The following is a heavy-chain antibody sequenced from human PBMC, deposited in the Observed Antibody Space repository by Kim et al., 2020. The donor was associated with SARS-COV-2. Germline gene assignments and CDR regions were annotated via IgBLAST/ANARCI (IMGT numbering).Heavy chain of an antibody. CDR3: ARVFDGGLFDY. D-gene: IGHD3-9*01. CDR1: GGSISSGGYY. CDR2: IYYSGST. J-gene: IGHJ4*02. V-gene: IGHV4-31*03. Sequence: SETLSLTCTVSGGSISSGGYYWSWIRQHPGKGLEWIGYIYYSGSTYYNPSLKSRVTISVDTSKNQFSLKLSSVTAADTAVYYCARVFDGGLFDYWGQGTLVTVSS.